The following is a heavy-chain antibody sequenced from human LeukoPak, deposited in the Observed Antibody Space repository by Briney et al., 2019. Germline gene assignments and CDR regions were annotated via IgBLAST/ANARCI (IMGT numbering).Heavy chain of an antibody. D-gene: IGHD2-2*01. V-gene: IGHV3-30*18. CDR3: AKEGTDCSSTSRYARQNYYYYGMDV. J-gene: IGHJ6*02. CDR2: ISYDGSNK. Sequence: GGSLRLSCAASGFTFSSYGMHWVRQAPGKGLEWVAVISYDGSNKYYADSVKGRFTISRDNSKNTLYLQMNSLRAEDTAVYYCAKEGTDCSSTSRYARQNYYYYGMDVWGQGTTVTVPS. CDR1: GFTFSSYG.